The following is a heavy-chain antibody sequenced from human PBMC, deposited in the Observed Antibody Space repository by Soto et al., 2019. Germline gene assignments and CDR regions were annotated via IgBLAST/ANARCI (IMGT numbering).Heavy chain of an antibody. J-gene: IGHJ6*02. V-gene: IGHV1-58*01. CDR1: GFTFTSSA. CDR2: IVVGSGST. D-gene: IGHD6-13*01. Sequence: SVKVSCKASGFTFTSSAVQWVRQARGQRLEWIGWIVVGSGSTNYAQKFQERVTITRDMSTSTAYMELSSLRSEDTAVYYCAADSRQQLGLYYYYYGMDVWGQGTTVTVSS. CDR3: AADSRQQLGLYYYYYGMDV.